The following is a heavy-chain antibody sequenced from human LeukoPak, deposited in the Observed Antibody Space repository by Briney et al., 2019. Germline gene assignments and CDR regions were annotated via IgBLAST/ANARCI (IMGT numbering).Heavy chain of an antibody. CDR2: IYYRGST. CDR3: ARHGAIPEY. J-gene: IGHJ4*02. Sequence: SETLSLTCSVSGGSMGTYYWTWVRQPPGKGLEWIGYIYYRGSTNYNPSLKSRVTISEDTAKNQFSLQLTSVTAADTAVYYCARHGAIPEYWGQGSLVIVSS. V-gene: IGHV4-59*08. CDR1: GGSMGTYY. D-gene: IGHD2-21*01.